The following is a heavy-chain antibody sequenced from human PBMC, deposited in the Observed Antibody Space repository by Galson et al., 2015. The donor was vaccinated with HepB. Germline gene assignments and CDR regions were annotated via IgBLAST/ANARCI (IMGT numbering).Heavy chain of an antibody. CDR2: ISSSSTYI. Sequence: SLRLSCADSGFTFSSYSMNWVRQAPGKGLEWVSFISSSSTYIYQADSVKGRFTISRDNAKNSLYLQMNSLRAEDTAVYYCARGSLTVAGTLVNWGQGTLVTVSS. V-gene: IGHV3-21*01. J-gene: IGHJ4*02. D-gene: IGHD6-19*01. CDR3: ARGSLTVAGTLVN. CDR1: GFTFSSYS.